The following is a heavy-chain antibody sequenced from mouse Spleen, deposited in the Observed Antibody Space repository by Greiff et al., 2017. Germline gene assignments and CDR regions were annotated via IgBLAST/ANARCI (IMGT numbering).Heavy chain of an antibody. J-gene: IGHJ4*01. D-gene: IGHD2-1*01. CDR3: ARSRGNYPYYYAMDY. CDR2: INPGSGGT. Sequence: QVQLKQSGAELVRPGTSVKVSCKASGYAFTNYLIEWVKQRPGQGLEWIGVINPGSGGTNYNEKFKGKATLTADKSSSTAYMQLSSLTSDDSAVYFCARSRGNYPYYYAMDYWGQGTSVTVSS. CDR1: GYAFTNYL. V-gene: IGHV1-54*03.